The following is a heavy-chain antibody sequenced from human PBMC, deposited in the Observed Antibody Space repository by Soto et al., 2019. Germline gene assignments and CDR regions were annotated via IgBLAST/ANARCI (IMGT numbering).Heavy chain of an antibody. D-gene: IGHD4-17*01. J-gene: IGHJ4*02. CDR3: AVGVDYGDYGYFDS. Sequence: VQMVQSGTEVKEPGASVKVSCKASGYTFSSRGISWGRQAPGQGLEWLGWISCDNGDTFYAQKVKGRVTMTTDRSTSTAYLDLRNLRSYDTAVYYCAVGVDYGDYGYFDSWGQGKLVNVSS. CDR1: GYTFSSRG. CDR2: ISCDNGDT. V-gene: IGHV1-18*04.